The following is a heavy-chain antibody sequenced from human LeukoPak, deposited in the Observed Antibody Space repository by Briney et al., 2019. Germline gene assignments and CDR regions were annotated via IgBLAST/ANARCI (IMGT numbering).Heavy chain of an antibody. J-gene: IGHJ5*02. Sequence: SETLSLTCTVSGGSISSSGYYWGWIRQPPGKGLEWIGYIYYSGGTNYNPSLKSRVTISVDTSKNQFSLRLISVTAADTAVYYCARQIYGSGSYFHWFDPWGQGTLVTVSS. CDR3: ARQIYGSGSYFHWFDP. D-gene: IGHD3-10*01. CDR1: GGSISSSGYY. CDR2: IYYSGGT. V-gene: IGHV4-61*05.